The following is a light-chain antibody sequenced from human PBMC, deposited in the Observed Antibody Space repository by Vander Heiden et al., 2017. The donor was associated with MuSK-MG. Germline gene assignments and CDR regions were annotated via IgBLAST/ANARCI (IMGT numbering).Light chain of an antibody. V-gene: IGLV2-23*02. CDR1: STNIGSYDF. J-gene: IGLJ3*02. CDR2: EVS. Sequence: QSALTQPASVSGSPGQSITSSCTGTSTNIGSYDFVSLYQQYPGKAPKLIIYEVSKRPSGLSHRFSGSKSGNTASLTISGLQTEDEADYYCCSFACSSTWVFGGGSKLTVL. CDR3: CSFACSSTWV.